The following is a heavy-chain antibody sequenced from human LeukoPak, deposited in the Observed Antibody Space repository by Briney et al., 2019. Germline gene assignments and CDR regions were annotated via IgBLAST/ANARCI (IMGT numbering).Heavy chain of an antibody. Sequence: NASETLSLTCSVSGGSISSSSYYWGWVRQPPGKGLEWIGSIYFTGSSYYNPSLKSRLTISVDTSKNQFSLRLSSVTAADTAVYFCARGVTSTGWYGHVTFDHWGQGTLVTVSS. V-gene: IGHV4-39*01. CDR3: ARGVTSTGWYGHVTFDH. D-gene: IGHD6-19*01. CDR2: IYFTGSS. CDR1: GGSISSSSYY. J-gene: IGHJ4*02.